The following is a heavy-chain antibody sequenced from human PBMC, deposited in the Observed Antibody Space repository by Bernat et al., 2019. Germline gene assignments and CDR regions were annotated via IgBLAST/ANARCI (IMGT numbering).Heavy chain of an antibody. V-gene: IGHV1-2*06. J-gene: IGHJ4*02. CDR1: GYTFTGYY. CDR2: INPNSGGT. CDR3: AESRNAQATLTP. Sequence: QEQLVQSGAEVKKPGASVKVSCKASGYTFTGYYMHWVRQAPGQGLEWVGRINPNSGGTNYAQKFQGRVTMTRDTSISTAYMELSRLRSDDTAVYYCAESRNAQATLTPWGQGTLVTVSS. D-gene: IGHD5-12*01.